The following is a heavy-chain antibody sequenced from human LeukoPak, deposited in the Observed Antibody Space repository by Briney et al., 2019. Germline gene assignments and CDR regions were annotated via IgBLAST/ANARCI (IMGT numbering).Heavy chain of an antibody. D-gene: IGHD3-9*01. CDR3: ARDPLQLRYFDWYSGYFDY. J-gene: IGHJ4*02. CDR1: GYIFTGYY. Sequence: ASVKVSCKASGYIFTGYYMHWVRQAPGQGLEWMGWINPNSGGTNYAQKFQGRVTMTRDTSISTAYMELSRLRSDDTAVYYCARDPLQLRYFDWYSGYFDYWGQGTLVTVSS. V-gene: IGHV1-2*02. CDR2: INPNSGGT.